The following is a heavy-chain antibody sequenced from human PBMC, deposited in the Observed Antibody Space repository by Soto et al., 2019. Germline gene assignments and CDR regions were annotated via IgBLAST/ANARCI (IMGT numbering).Heavy chain of an antibody. CDR1: GYTFTSYG. V-gene: IGHV1-18*01. D-gene: IGHD2-21*02. J-gene: IGHJ6*02. CDR3: ARVVTSDNYYYGMDV. CDR2: ISAYNGNT. Sequence: QVQLVQSGAEVKKPGASVKVSCKASGYTFTSYGISWVRQAPGQGLEWMGWISAYNGNTNYAQKLQGRVTMTTDPSTSTAYMELRSLRSDDTAVYYCARVVTSDNYYYGMDVWGQGTTVTVSS.